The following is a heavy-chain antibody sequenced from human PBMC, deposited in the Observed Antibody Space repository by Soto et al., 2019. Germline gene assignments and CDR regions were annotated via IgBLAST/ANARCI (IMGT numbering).Heavy chain of an antibody. V-gene: IGHV4-59*01. CDR3: AKYRRTEAEGFTLDY. CDR2: IYYTGST. Sequence: PSETLSLTCTVSGDSINNYYWSWIRQPPGKRLEWIGYIYYTGSTTYNPSLESRVTMSVDTSKNQFSLKLNSVNAADTAVYYSAKYRRTEAEGFTLDYWGRGTLVTVSS. D-gene: IGHD6-13*01. CDR1: GDSINNYY. J-gene: IGHJ4*02.